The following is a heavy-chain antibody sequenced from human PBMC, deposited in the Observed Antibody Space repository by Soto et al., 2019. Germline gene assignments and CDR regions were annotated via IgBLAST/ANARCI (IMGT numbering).Heavy chain of an antibody. J-gene: IGHJ4*02. D-gene: IGHD3-3*01. CDR2: IYYSGST. Sequence: QVQLQESGPGLVKPSQTLSLTCTVSGGSISSGDYYWSWIRQPPGKGLEWIGYIYYSGSTYYNPYLKSRVTISVDTSKNQFSLKLSSVTAADTAVYYCAREGRDFWSGYYLDYWGQGTLVTVSS. CDR1: GGSISSGDYY. V-gene: IGHV4-30-4*01. CDR3: AREGRDFWSGYYLDY.